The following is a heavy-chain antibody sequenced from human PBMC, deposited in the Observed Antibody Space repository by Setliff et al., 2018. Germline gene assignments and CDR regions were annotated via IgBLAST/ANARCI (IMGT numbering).Heavy chain of an antibody. V-gene: IGHV4-4*07. Sequence: PSETLFLTCTVSGGSIINSYYWSWIRQPAGKGLEWIGRISTSGSTNYNPSLKSRVTVSLDTSKNQFSLKLTSVTAADTAVYYCARDQWVRSPPLYFSYSMDVWGQGTTVTVSS. D-gene: IGHD5-12*01. CDR1: GGSIINSYY. CDR3: ARDQWVRSPPLYFSYSMDV. J-gene: IGHJ6*02. CDR2: ISTSGST.